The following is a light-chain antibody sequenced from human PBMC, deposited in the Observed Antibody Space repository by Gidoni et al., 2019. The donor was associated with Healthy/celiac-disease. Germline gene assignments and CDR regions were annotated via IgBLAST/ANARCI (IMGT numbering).Light chain of an antibody. J-gene: IGLJ3*02. V-gene: IGLV1-40*01. Sequence: QSVLTQPPSVSEAPGQRVTISCTGSSSNIGAGYDVHWYQHLPGTAPKLLIYGNSNRPSGVPDRFSGSKSGTSASLAITGLQAEDEADYYCQSYDSSLSVGVFGGGTKLTVL. CDR3: QSYDSSLSVGV. CDR2: GNS. CDR1: SSNIGAGYD.